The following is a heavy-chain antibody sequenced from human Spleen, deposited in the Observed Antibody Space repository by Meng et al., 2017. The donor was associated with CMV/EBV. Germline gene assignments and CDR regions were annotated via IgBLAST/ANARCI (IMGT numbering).Heavy chain of an antibody. CDR1: GFTFSSYA. V-gene: IGHV3-30*04. CDR2: ISYEGSNK. Sequence: GGPLRLSCAAPGFTFSSYAMHWVRASGKGLEWVAVISYEGSNKYYADSVKGLFTISRDNSKNTVYLQMKSLRPEDTAMYYCARDDFWSGHQNDAFDIWGQGTMVTVSS. CDR3: ARDDFWSGHQNDAFDI. D-gene: IGHD3-3*01. J-gene: IGHJ3*02.